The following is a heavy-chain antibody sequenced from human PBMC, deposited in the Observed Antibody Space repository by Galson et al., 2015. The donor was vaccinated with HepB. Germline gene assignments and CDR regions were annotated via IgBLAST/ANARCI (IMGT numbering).Heavy chain of an antibody. V-gene: IGHV1-2*04. J-gene: IGHJ6*02. CDR3: ARDRAPISIFGVVNYYYGMDV. CDR1: GYTFTGYY. Sequence: SVKVSCKASGYTFTGYYMHWVRQAPGQGLEWMGWINPNSGGTNYAQKFQGWVTMTRDTSISTAYMELSRLRSDDTAVYYCARDRAPISIFGVVNYYYGMDVWGQGTTVTVSS. D-gene: IGHD3-3*01. CDR2: INPNSGGT.